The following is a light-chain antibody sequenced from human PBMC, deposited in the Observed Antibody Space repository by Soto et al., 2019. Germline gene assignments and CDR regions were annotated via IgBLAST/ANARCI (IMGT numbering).Light chain of an antibody. CDR3: SSYAASTTLL. J-gene: IGLJ2*01. CDR1: SSDVGTYAR. Sequence: QSALTQPPSVSGSPGQSVTISCIGSSSDVGTYARVSWYQAPPVTAPKLIIYEVHYRPSGVPDRFSGSKSGNTASLTISGLQAEDEADYYCSSYAASTTLLFGGGTKVTVL. CDR2: EVH. V-gene: IGLV2-18*02.